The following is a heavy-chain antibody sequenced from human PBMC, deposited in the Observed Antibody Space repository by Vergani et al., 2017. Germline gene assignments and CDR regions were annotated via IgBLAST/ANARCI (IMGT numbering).Heavy chain of an antibody. CDR3: ARLSSSSYYYYGMDV. Sequence: QVQLQESGPGLVKPSETLSLTCTVSGGSISSYYWSWIRQPPGKGLECIGYIYYSGSTNYNPSLKSRVTISVDTSKNQFSLKLSSVTAADTAVYYCARLSSSSYYYYGMDVWGQGTTVTVSS. D-gene: IGHD6-6*01. V-gene: IGHV4-59*08. J-gene: IGHJ6*02. CDR1: GGSISSYY. CDR2: IYYSGST.